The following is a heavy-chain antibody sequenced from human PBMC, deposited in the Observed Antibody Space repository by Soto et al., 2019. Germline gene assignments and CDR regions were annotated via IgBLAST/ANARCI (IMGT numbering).Heavy chain of an antibody. CDR2: ISASGGST. D-gene: IGHD3-10*01. V-gene: IGHV3-23*01. CDR3: AKAGDHSYFDY. J-gene: IGHJ4*02. Sequence: PGGSLRLSCAASGFTFSSYAMNWVRQAPGKGLEWVSAISASGGSTYYADSVEGRFTISRDNSKNTLYVQMNSLRAEDTAVYYCAKAGDHSYFDYWGQGTLVTVSS. CDR1: GFTFSSYA.